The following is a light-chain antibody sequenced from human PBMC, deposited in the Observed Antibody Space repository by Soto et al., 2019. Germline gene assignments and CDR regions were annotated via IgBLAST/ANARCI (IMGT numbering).Light chain of an antibody. CDR1: QGISSY. Sequence: IQLTQSPSSLSASVGDRVTITCRASQGISSYLAWYQQKPGKAAKLLIYAASTLQSGVPSRLSGSGSGTDFTLTIRSLQPEDFATYYCQQLNSYPRTFGQGTKVDIK. V-gene: IGKV1-9*01. CDR3: QQLNSYPRT. CDR2: AAS. J-gene: IGKJ1*01.